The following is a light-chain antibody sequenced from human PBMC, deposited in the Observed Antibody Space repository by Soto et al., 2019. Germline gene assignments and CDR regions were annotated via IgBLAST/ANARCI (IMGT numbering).Light chain of an antibody. Sequence: DIQMTQSPSSVSASVGDRVTITCRASQGISTWLAWYQQKPRKAPKLLIYDASSLESGVPSRFSGSGAGTDFPSTISSLKPENFENYSSKKAKSIPPIFGGGPKVDIK. V-gene: IGKV1D-12*01. CDR2: DAS. CDR1: QGISTW. J-gene: IGKJ4*01. CDR3: KKAKSIPPI.